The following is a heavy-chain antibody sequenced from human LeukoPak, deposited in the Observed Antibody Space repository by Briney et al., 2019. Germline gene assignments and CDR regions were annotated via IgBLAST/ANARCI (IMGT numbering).Heavy chain of an antibody. CDR3: ARPTLGYCSSTSCYQNYYYYMDV. CDR1: GYSISSGYY. CDR2: IYHSGST. J-gene: IGHJ6*03. V-gene: IGHV4-38-2*01. D-gene: IGHD2-2*01. Sequence: PSETLSLXCAVSGYSISSGYYWGWIRQPPGKGLEWIGSIYHSGSTYYNPSLKSRVTISVDTSKNQFSLKLSSVTAADTAVYYCARPTLGYCSSTSCYQNYYYYMDVWGKGTTVTVSS.